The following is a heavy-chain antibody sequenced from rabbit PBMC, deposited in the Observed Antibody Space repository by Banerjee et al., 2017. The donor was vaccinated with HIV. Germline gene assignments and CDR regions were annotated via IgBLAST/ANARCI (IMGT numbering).Heavy chain of an antibody. J-gene: IGHJ4*01. CDR2: IGAGSSGTT. D-gene: IGHD6-1*01. V-gene: IGHV1S45*01. CDR3: ARDWADSNGYSYAYDLNL. CDR1: GFTLSSYW. Sequence: CKASGFTLSSYWMWWVRQAPGKGLEWIACIGAGSSGTTYYASWAKGRFTISKTSSTTVTLQMTSLTAADTATYFCARDWADSNGYSYAYDLNL.